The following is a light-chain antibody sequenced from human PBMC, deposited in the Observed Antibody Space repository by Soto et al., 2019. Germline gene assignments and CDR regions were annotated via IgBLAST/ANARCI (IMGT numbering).Light chain of an antibody. CDR3: QQVHNFPWT. V-gene: IGKV1-39*01. CDR2: AAS. CDR1: QRIGSR. Sequence: DIQMTQSPSSLSAFVGDRVTITCRASQRIGSRLNWYQQRPGEGPRLLFYAASTLQSGVPPRFSGSESGTDFTLTIMSLQPEDFAIYFCQQVHNFPWTFGEGTRVEIK. J-gene: IGKJ1*01.